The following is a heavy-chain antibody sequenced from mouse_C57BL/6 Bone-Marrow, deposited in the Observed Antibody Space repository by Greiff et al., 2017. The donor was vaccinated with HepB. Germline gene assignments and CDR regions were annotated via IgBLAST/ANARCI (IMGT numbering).Heavy chain of an antibody. J-gene: IGHJ4*01. CDR2: ISSGSSTI. CDR3: ARAITTYYDDKDY. CDR1: GFTFSDYG. Sequence: EVMLVESGGGLVKPGGSLKLSCAASGFTFSDYGMHWVRQAPEKGLEWVAYISSGSSTIYYADTVKGRFTISRDNAKNTLFLQMTSLRSEDTAMYYCARAITTYYDDKDYWGQGTSVTVTS. V-gene: IGHV5-17*01. D-gene: IGHD2-4*01.